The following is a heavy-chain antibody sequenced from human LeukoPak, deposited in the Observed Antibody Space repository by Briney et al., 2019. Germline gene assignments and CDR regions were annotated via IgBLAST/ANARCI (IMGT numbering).Heavy chain of an antibody. CDR1: GVTFSSYA. CDR2: VIPIFGTA. V-gene: IGHV1-69*13. D-gene: IGHD1-26*01. CDR3: ASRNSGSSQHAFDI. J-gene: IGHJ3*02. Sequence: SVKVSCKASGVTFSSYAISWVRQAPGQGLEWMGGVIPIFGTANYAQKFQGRVTITADESTSTAYMELSSLRSEDTAVYYCASRNSGSSQHAFDIWGQGTMVTVSS.